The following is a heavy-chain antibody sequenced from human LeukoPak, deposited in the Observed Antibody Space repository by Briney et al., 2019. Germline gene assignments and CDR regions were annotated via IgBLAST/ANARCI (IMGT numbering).Heavy chain of an antibody. CDR3: ARDQGSSSSGEIFDY. CDR1: GGSISSSSYF. Sequence: SETLSLTCTVSGGSISSSSYFWGWIRQPPGTGLEWIGNIFYSGSTYYNPSLKSRVTISVDTSKNQFSLKLSSVTAADTAVYYCARDQGSSSSGEIFDYWGQGTLVTVSS. D-gene: IGHD6-6*01. CDR2: IFYSGST. J-gene: IGHJ4*02. V-gene: IGHV4-39*07.